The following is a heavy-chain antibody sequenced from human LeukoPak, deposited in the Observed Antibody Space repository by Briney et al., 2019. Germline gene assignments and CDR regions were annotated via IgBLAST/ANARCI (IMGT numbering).Heavy chain of an antibody. D-gene: IGHD6-19*01. Sequence: GGSLRLSCAASGFTFSSYAMSWVRQAPGKGLEWVSAISGSGGSTYYADSVKGRFTISRDNSKNTLYLQMNSLRAEDTAVYYCAKWAVAGTEKASRHFDYWGQGTLVTVSS. CDR1: GFTFSSYA. CDR3: AKWAVAGTEKASRHFDY. V-gene: IGHV3-23*01. CDR2: ISGSGGST. J-gene: IGHJ4*02.